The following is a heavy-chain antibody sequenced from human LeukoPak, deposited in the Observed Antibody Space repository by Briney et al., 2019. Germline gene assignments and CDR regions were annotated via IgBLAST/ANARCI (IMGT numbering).Heavy chain of an antibody. CDR2: INPYNGNT. D-gene: IGHD4-17*01. J-gene: IGHJ4*02. Sequence: ASVKVSCKASGYTFTNYAITWVRQAPGQGLEWMGWINPYNGNTHYAQNLQGRVTMTTDTSTSTAYMELRSLRSDDTAIYYCARSGLYGDYGGYWGQGTLVTVSS. CDR3: ARSGLYGDYGGY. V-gene: IGHV1-18*01. CDR1: GYTFTNYA.